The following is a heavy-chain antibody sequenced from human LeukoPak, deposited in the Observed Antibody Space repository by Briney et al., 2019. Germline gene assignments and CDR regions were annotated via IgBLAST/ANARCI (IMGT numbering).Heavy chain of an antibody. D-gene: IGHD6-19*01. CDR2: IRSKAYGGTT. J-gene: IGHJ4*02. V-gene: IGHV3-49*03. CDR3: TRDKYKQWLVLPDY. Sequence: PGGSLRLSCTASGFTFGDYAMSWFRQAPGKGLEWVGFIRSKAYGGTTEYAASVKGRFTISRDDSKSIAYLQMNSLKTEDTAVYYCTRDKYKQWLVLPDYWGQGTLVTVSS. CDR1: GFTFGDYA.